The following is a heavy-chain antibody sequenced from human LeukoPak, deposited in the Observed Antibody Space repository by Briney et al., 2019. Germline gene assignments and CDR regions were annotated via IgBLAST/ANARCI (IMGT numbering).Heavy chain of an antibody. CDR2: IRYGGSNK. V-gene: IGHV3-30*02. CDR3: AKAGDIVVVPAAEIDY. J-gene: IGHJ4*02. D-gene: IGHD2-2*01. CDR1: GFTFSSYG. Sequence: GGSLRLSCAASGFTFSSYGMHWVRQAPGKGLEWVAFIRYGGSNKYYADSVKGRFTISRDNSKNTLYLQMNSLRAEDTAVYNCAKAGDIVVVPAAEIDYWGQGTLVTVSS.